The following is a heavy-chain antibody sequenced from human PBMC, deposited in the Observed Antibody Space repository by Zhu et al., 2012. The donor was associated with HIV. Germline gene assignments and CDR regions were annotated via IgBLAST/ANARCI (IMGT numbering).Heavy chain of an antibody. CDR1: GGSISSSSYY. D-gene: IGHD6-13*01. Sequence: QVQLQESGPGLVKPSETLSLACTVSGGSISSSSYYWGWIRQPPGKGLEWIGSIYYSGSTYYNPSLKSRVTISVDTSKNQFSLKLSSVTAADTAVYYCARHSYDSSSWYLLPEYFQHWGQGTLVTVSS. CDR2: IYYSGST. V-gene: IGHV4-39*01. CDR3: ARHSYDSSSWYLLPEYFQH. J-gene: IGHJ1*01.